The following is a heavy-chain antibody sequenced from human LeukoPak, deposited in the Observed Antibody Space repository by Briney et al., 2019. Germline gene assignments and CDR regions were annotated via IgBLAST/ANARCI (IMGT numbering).Heavy chain of an antibody. D-gene: IGHD3-10*01. V-gene: IGHV3-30*03. CDR1: GFTFNNYG. CDR2: ISYDGSNK. Sequence: GRSLRLSCAASGFTFNNYGMHWVRQAPGKGLEWVAIISYDGSNKYYPDSVKGRFTISRDNAKNSLYLQMNSLRAEDTAVYYCARETGSMVRGLPGPRPDYWGQGTLVTVSS. J-gene: IGHJ4*02. CDR3: ARETGSMVRGLPGPRPDY.